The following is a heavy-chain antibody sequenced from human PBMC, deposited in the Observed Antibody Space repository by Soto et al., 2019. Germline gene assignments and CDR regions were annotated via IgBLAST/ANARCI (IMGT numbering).Heavy chain of an antibody. Sequence: SVKVSCKASGGTFSIYAISWVRQAPGQGLEWMGGIIPIFGTANYAQKFQGRVTITADESTSTAYMELSSLRSEDTAVYYCARENQVGATGLFDYWGQGPLLTVSS. J-gene: IGHJ4*02. D-gene: IGHD1-26*01. V-gene: IGHV1-69*13. CDR3: ARENQVGATGLFDY. CDR1: GGTFSIYA. CDR2: IIPIFGTA.